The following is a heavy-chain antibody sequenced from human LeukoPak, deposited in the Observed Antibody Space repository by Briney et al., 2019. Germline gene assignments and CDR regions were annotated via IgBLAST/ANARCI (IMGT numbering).Heavy chain of an antibody. J-gene: IGHJ4*02. D-gene: IGHD3-3*01. CDR2: IYYSGST. CDR1: GGSISSYY. Sequence: PSETLSLTCTFSGGSISSYYWSWIRQPPGKGLEWIGYIYYSGSTNYNPSLKSRVTISVDTSKNQFSLKLSSVTAADTAVYYCARGATGGYDFWSGYYMSFDYWGQGTLVTVSS. CDR3: ARGATGGYDFWSGYYMSFDY. V-gene: IGHV4-59*01.